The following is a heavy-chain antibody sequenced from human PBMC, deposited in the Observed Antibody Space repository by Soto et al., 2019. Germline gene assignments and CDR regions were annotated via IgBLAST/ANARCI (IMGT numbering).Heavy chain of an antibody. CDR1: GYTFTAYY. V-gene: IGHV1-2*02. Sequence: WASVKVSCKASGYTFTAYYIHWVRQAPGQEFEWMGWIRPNGGSTDCAREFQGRFTMTLDTSISTAYMDLSSLRSDDTAVYYCAGGSVASAAEATGMDVWGQGTRVTVSS. D-gene: IGHD6-13*01. CDR2: IRPNGGST. CDR3: AGGSVASAAEATGMDV. J-gene: IGHJ6*02.